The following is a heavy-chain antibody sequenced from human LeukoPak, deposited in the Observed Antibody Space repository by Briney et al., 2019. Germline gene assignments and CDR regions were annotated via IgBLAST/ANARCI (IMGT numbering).Heavy chain of an antibody. CDR2: IYYSGST. CDR3: ARRTSDYGDYDRGVSFFDY. J-gene: IGHJ4*02. Sequence: SETLSLTCTVSGGSISSYYWSWIRQPPGKGLEWIGYIYYSGSTNYNPSLKSRVTISVDTSKNQFSLKLSSVTAADTAVYYCARRTSDYGDYDRGVSFFDYRGQGTLVTVSS. CDR1: GGSISSYY. V-gene: IGHV4-59*08. D-gene: IGHD4-17*01.